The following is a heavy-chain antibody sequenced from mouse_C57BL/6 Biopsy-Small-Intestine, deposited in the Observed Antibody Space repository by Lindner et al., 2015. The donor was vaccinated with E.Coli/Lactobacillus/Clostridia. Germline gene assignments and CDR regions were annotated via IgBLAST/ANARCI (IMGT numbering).Heavy chain of an antibody. CDR1: GYSFTGHY. J-gene: IGHJ3*01. CDR3: VRSSADYAPTNFFQD. V-gene: IGHV1-53*01. D-gene: IGHD1-1*02. CDR2: MNPNNGGT. Sequence: SVKVSCKASGYSFTGHYLHWVRQAPGQGLDWMGWMNPNNGGTNYARKFQGRVTMTRDTSITTAYMEMSGLTFDDTAVYYCVRSSADYAPTNFFQDWGQGSLVAVS.